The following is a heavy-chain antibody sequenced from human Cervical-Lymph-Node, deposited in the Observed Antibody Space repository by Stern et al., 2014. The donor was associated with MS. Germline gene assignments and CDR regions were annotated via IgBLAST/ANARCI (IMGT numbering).Heavy chain of an antibody. CDR3: ARGLLGSENAFDI. D-gene: IGHD2-15*01. CDR1: GYTFTSYG. CDR2: INTYNGNT. J-gene: IGHJ3*02. V-gene: IGHV1-18*01. Sequence: VQLVESGAEVKKPGASVKVSCKASGYTFTSYGISWVRQAPGQGLEWMGCINTYNGNTKYAQTPLGRVTMTTDTCTSTAYMELESLGSDDTAVDYCARGLLGSENAFDIWGQGTMVTVSS.